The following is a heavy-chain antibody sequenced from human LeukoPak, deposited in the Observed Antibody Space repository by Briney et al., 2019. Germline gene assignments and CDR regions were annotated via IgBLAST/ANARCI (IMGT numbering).Heavy chain of an antibody. J-gene: IGHJ4*02. Sequence: PGGSLRLSCTGSGFSFSTYDMSWVRQAPGKGLEWVSSVRVNGRSTYYADSVKGRFTISRDNARNTVYLQMTSLRAEDSAVYFCAKDWHYKLDMWGQGALVTVSS. D-gene: IGHD1-1*01. V-gene: IGHV3-23*01. CDR2: VRVNGRST. CDR1: GFSFSTYD. CDR3: AKDWHYKLDM.